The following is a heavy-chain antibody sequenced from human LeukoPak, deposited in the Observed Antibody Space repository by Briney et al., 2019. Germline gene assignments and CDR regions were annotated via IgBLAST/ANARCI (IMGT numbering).Heavy chain of an antibody. CDR1: GFTFSSYE. CDR3: ARDQNHYVWGTYRYNPFDY. V-gene: IGHV3-48*03. D-gene: IGHD3-16*02. Sequence: GGSLRLSCAASGFTFSSYEMNWVRQAPGQGLEWISYISSSGTIYYADSVKCRFTISRDNAKNSLYLEMYSLRDEDTAVYYCARDQNHYVWGTYRYNPFDYWGQGTLVTVSS. CDR2: ISSSGTI. J-gene: IGHJ4*02.